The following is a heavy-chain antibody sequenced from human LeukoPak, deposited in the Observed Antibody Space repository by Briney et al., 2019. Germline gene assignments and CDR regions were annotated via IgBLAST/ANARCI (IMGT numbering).Heavy chain of an antibody. CDR3: ARGRFWSGYSAEGLRLVSNDY. Sequence: SVKVSCKASGCTFSSYAISWVRQAPGQGLEWMGGIIPIFGTANYAQKFQGRVTITADESTSTAYMELSSLRSEDTAVYYCARGRFWSGYSAEGLRLVSNDYWGQGTLVTVSS. CDR1: GCTFSSYA. CDR2: IIPIFGTA. J-gene: IGHJ4*02. V-gene: IGHV1-69*13. D-gene: IGHD3-3*01.